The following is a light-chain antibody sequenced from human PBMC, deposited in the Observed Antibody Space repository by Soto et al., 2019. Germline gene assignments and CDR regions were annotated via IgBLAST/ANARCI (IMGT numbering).Light chain of an antibody. CDR1: SSDVGGYNY. CDR3: SSYGGSNNLV. CDR2: EVS. J-gene: IGLJ2*01. V-gene: IGLV2-8*01. Sequence: QSVLTQPPSASGSPGQSVTISCTGASSDVGGYNYVSWYQHHPGKAPKLMIYEVSKRPSGVPDRFSGSKSGNTASLTVSGLQAEDEADYYCSSYGGSNNLVFGGGTKLTVL.